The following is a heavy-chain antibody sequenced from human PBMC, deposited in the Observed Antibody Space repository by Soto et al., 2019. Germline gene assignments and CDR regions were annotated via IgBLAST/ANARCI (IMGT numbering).Heavy chain of an antibody. Sequence: QVQLQESGPGLVKPSETLSLTCTVSGASISSYYWSWIRQPPGKGLEWIGYIYNSGSTNQNPSLKGRVSISIDTSRNQFSLRLRSVTAADTAVYYCARTEYDNIGHDYWGQETLVTVSS. J-gene: IGHJ4*02. V-gene: IGHV4-59*01. CDR1: GASISSYY. CDR3: ARTEYDNIGHDY. CDR2: IYNSGST. D-gene: IGHD3-22*01.